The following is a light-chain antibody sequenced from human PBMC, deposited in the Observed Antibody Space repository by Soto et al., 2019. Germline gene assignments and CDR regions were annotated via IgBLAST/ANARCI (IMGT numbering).Light chain of an antibody. CDR1: QSVGSNY. CDR3: QQSHSTPLT. Sequence: EIVLTQFPGTLSLSPGERATLSCRASQSVGSNYLAWYQQRPGQPPNLLIFGASHRAPDIPDRFSGSGSGTDFTLTITNLQPEDSATYFCQQSHSTPLTFGGGT. CDR2: GAS. J-gene: IGKJ4*01. V-gene: IGKV3-20*01.